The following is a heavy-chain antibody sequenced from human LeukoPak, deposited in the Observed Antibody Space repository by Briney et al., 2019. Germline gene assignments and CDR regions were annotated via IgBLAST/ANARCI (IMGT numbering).Heavy chain of an antibody. CDR1: GGSIRSYY. J-gene: IGHJ3*02. CDR2: IHYSEST. V-gene: IGHV4-59*08. CDR3: ASRSGSFSDALDI. D-gene: IGHD3-10*01. Sequence: PSETLSVTCTVSGGSIRSYYWGWIRQPPGKGLEWIGYIHYSESTKYNPSLKSRVTMSVDTSKNQFSLKLSSVTAADTAVYYCASRSGSFSDALDIWGQGTLVTVSS.